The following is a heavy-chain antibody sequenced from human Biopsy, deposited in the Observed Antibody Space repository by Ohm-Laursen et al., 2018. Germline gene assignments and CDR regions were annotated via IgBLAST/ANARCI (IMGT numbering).Heavy chain of an antibody. J-gene: IGHJ2*01. CDR2: IDPNSGGT. V-gene: IGHV1-2*02. CDR3: AKGSGAYTNYGWYFDL. CDR1: GFSLTGYY. D-gene: IGHD4-11*01. Sequence: ATVKISCKASGFSLTGYYIHWVRQAPGQGLEWMGWIDPNSGGTHYAQKFQGRVTMTRDTSISTPYMELNRLTSDDTAVYYCAKGSGAYTNYGWYFDLWGRGTLVTVSS.